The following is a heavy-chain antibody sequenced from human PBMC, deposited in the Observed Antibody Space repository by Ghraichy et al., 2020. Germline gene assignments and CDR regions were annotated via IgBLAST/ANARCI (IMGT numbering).Heavy chain of an antibody. CDR1: GFTFSSYA. CDR2: ISYDGSNK. Sequence: GGSLRLSCAASGFTFSSYAMHWVRQAPGKGLEWVAVISYDGSNKYYADSVKGRFTISRDNSKNTLYLQMNSLRAEDTAVYYCARDPGYDPEEYMDVWGKGTTVTVSS. V-gene: IGHV3-30*04. J-gene: IGHJ6*03. CDR3: ARDPGYDPEEYMDV. D-gene: IGHD1-1*01.